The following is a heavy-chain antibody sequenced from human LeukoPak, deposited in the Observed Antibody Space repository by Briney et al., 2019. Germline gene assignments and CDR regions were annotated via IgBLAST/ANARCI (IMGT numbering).Heavy chain of an antibody. Sequence: GGSLRLSCAPSGFILSNYGVHWVGHVPGKGLEWVAVILYDGSKEYYADSVKGRFTISRDNSKNTLSLGMNSLRAEDTAVYYCAKDQRTLWAGGDPSDYWGQGTLVTASS. CDR2: ILYDGSKE. CDR3: AKDQRTLWAGGDPSDY. J-gene: IGHJ4*02. D-gene: IGHD3-16*01. CDR1: GFILSNYG. V-gene: IGHV3-30*18.